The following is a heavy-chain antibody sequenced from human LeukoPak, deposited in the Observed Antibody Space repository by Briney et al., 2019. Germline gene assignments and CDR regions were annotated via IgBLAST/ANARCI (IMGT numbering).Heavy chain of an antibody. CDR2: IYYSGST. J-gene: IGHJ3*02. V-gene: IGHV4-59*12. Sequence: SETLSLTCTVSGGSISSYYWSWIRQPPGKGLEWIGYIYYSGSTNYNHSLKSRVTISVDTSKNQFSLKLSSVTAADTAVYYCARGLGVRGPPRTAFDIWGQGTMVTVSS. D-gene: IGHD3-10*01. CDR1: GGSISSYY. CDR3: ARGLGVRGPPRTAFDI.